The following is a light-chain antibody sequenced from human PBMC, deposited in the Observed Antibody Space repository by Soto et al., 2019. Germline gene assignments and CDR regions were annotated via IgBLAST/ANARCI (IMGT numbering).Light chain of an antibody. CDR3: RSYKSSSTLGV. V-gene: IGLV2-14*01. CDR1: SSDIGGYNY. Sequence: QSVLTQPRSVSGSPGQSVTISCTGTSSDIGGYNYVSWYQQYPGNAPKLMISEVSNRPSGISNRFSGFKSANTAFLIISGLQAEDEADYFCRSYKSSSTLGVFGTGTKVTGL. J-gene: IGLJ1*01. CDR2: EVS.